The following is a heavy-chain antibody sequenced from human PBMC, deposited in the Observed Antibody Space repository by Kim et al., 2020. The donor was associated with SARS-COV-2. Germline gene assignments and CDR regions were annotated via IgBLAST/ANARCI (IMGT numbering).Heavy chain of an antibody. CDR2: IYYSGST. V-gene: IGHV4-59*01. CDR1: GGSISSYY. Sequence: SETLSLTCTVSGGSISSYYWSWIRQPPGKGLEWIGYIYYSGSTNYNPSLKSRVTISVDTSKNQFSLKLSSVTAADTAVYYCARDRALSGCSGGSCYHLYGMDVWGQGTTVTVSS. D-gene: IGHD2-15*01. J-gene: IGHJ6*02. CDR3: ARDRALSGCSGGSCYHLYGMDV.